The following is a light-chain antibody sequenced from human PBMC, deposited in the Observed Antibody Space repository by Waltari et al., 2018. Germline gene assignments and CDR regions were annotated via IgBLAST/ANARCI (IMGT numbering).Light chain of an antibody. V-gene: IGLV2-14*01. CDR1: SGDVGAYNY. CDR2: EVT. Sequence: QSALTQPASVSGSPGQSIAISCTGTSGDVGAYNYVSWYQQYPGKVPQVLIYEVTNRPSGVSSRFSGSKSGNTASLTISGLQPDDEADYYCSSYTSSRTVVFGTGTEVTVL. J-gene: IGLJ1*01. CDR3: SSYTSSRTVV.